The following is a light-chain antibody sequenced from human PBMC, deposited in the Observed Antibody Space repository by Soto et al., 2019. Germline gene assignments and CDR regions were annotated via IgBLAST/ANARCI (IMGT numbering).Light chain of an antibody. J-gene: IGLJ3*02. CDR2: EVN. Sequence: QSALTQPASVSGSPGQSITISCTGTSSDVGGYNYVSWYQHHPGKAPKLIIYEVNNRPSGVSNRFSGSKSGNTASLTISGLQAEHEADYYCSSYTTSSTLVFGGGTKLTVL. CDR1: SSDVGGYNY. CDR3: SSYTTSSTLV. V-gene: IGLV2-14*01.